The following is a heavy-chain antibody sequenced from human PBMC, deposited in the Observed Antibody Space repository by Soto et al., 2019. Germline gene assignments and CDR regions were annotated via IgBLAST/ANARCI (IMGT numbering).Heavy chain of an antibody. V-gene: IGHV3-30-3*01. D-gene: IGHD3-10*01. CDR1: GFTFSSYA. CDR2: ISYDGSNK. Sequence: GGSLRLSCAASGFTFSSYAMHWVRQAPGKGLEWVAVISYDGSNKYYADSVKGRFTISRDNSKNTLYLQMNSLRAEDTAVYYCARNPFGFPESHFDIWGQGTMVTVSS. CDR3: ARNPFGFPESHFDI. J-gene: IGHJ3*02.